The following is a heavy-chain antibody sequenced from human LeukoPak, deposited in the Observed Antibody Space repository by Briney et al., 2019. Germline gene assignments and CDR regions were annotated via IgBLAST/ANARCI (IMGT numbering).Heavy chain of an antibody. D-gene: IGHD3-22*01. V-gene: IGHV4-59*11. J-gene: IGHJ4*02. CDR2: IYYSGST. CDR3: AGIPFRYYDSSGYYY. Sequence: PSETLSLTCTVSGGSISSHYWSWIRQPPGKGLEWIGYIYYSGSTNYNPSLKSRVTISVDTSKNQFSLKLSSVTAADTAVYYCAGIPFRYYDSSGYYYWGQGTLVTVSS. CDR1: GGSISSHY.